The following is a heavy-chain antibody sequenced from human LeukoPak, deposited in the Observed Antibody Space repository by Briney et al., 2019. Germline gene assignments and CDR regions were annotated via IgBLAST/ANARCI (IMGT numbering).Heavy chain of an antibody. Sequence: GGSLRLSCVVSGISLSNYAMSWVRQAPGKGLEWVSYISERGGSTAYADSVKGRFTISRDNSLNTLYLQMSSLRAEDTAVYYCGKTTAGYSSGQKPAWPVDYWGQGTLVTVSS. CDR1: GISLSNYA. D-gene: IGHD5-18*01. CDR2: ISERGGST. CDR3: GKTTAGYSSGQKPAWPVDY. V-gene: IGHV3-23*01. J-gene: IGHJ4*02.